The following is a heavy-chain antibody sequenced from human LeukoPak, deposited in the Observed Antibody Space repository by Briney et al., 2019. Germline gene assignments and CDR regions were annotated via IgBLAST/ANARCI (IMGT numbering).Heavy chain of an antibody. D-gene: IGHD3-10*01. CDR3: ARGEGELGSGRSYYYYYYMDV. CDR2: INHGGRS. V-gene: IGHV4-34*01. Sequence: SETLSLTCAVSGASFSGDFWSWIRQPPGKGLEWIAEINHGGRSNYNPSLKNRVSISVDTSKNQFSLKLSSVTAADTAVYYCARGEGELGSGRSYYYYYYMDVWGKGTTVTVSS. J-gene: IGHJ6*03. CDR1: GASFSGDF.